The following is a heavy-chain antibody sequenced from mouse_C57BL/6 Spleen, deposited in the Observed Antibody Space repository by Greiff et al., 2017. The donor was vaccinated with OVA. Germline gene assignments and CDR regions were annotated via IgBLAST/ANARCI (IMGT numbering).Heavy chain of an antibody. Sequence: EVKLMESGEGLVKPGGSLKLSCAASGFTFSSYAMSWVRQTPEKRLEWVAYISSGGDYIYYADTVKGRFTISRDNARNTLYLQMSSLKSEDTAMYYCTRGDYYGSSYFGYWGQGTTLTVSS. V-gene: IGHV5-9-1*02. CDR1: GFTFSSYA. CDR2: ISSGGDYI. J-gene: IGHJ2*01. D-gene: IGHD1-1*01. CDR3: TRGDYYGSSYFGY.